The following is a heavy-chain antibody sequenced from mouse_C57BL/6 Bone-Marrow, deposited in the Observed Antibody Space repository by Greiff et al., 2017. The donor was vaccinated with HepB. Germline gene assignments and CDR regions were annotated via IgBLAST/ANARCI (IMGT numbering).Heavy chain of an antibody. V-gene: IGHV1-76*01. CDR2: IYPGSGNT. J-gene: IGHJ1*03. Sequence: VQVVESGAELVRPGASVKLSCKASGYTFTDYYINWVKQRPGQGLEWIARIYPGSGNTYYNEKFKGKATLTAEKSSSTAYMQLSSLTSEDSAVYFCAGEGGVLYWYVDVWGTGTTVTVSS. CDR3: AGEGGVLYWYVDV. CDR1: GYTFTDYY.